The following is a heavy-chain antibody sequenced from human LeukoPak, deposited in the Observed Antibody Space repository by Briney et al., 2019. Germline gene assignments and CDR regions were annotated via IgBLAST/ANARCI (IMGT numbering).Heavy chain of an antibody. CDR2: IYYSGST. CDR1: GGSISSSNYY. D-gene: IGHD2-2*01. J-gene: IGHJ5*02. V-gene: IGHV4-39*07. CDR3: ARGKTYCSSTSCYVGLSYSSGWYLDWFDP. Sequence: SETLSLTCTVSGGSISSSNYYWGWIRQPPGKGLEWIGSIYYSGSTYYNPSLKSRVTISVDTSKNQFSLKLSSVTAADTAVYYCARGKTYCSSTSCYVGLSYSSGWYLDWFDPWGQGTLVTVSS.